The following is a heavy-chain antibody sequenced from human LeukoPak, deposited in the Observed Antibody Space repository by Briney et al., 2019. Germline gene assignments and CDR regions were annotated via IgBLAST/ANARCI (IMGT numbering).Heavy chain of an antibody. CDR1: GFTFSTFS. V-gene: IGHV3-48*01. D-gene: IGHD3-22*01. CDR3: ATDYYDSSGYYTGSY. J-gene: IGHJ4*02. CDR2: ISISSSTI. Sequence: GGSPRLSCAASGFTFSTFSMNWVRQAPGKGLEWVSYISISSSTIYYADSVKGRFTISRDNAKNSLYLQMNSLRAEDTAVYHCATDYYDSSGYYTGSYWGQGTLVTVSS.